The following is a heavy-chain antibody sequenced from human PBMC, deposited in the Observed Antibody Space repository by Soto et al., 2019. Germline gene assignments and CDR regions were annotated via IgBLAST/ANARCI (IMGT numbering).Heavy chain of an antibody. J-gene: IGHJ3*01. CDR2: ISGSGGNT. CDR3: AKDRSSSGWYAAFDV. V-gene: IGHV3-23*01. D-gene: IGHD6-19*01. CDR1: GFAFSTYA. Sequence: PGGSLRLSCAASGFAFSTYAMTWVRQAPGKGLEWVSIISGSGGNTYYADSVKGRFTIARDNSKNTVILQMNSLRAEDTAIYYCAKDRSSSGWYAAFDVWGQGTMVTVSS.